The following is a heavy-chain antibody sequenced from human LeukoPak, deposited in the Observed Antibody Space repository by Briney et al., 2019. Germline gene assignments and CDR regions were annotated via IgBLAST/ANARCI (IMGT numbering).Heavy chain of an antibody. CDR2: IRYDGSNK. Sequence: GGSLRLSCAASGFTFSSYGMHWVRQAPGKGLEWVAFIRYDGSNKHYADSVKGRFTISRDNSKNTLFLQMNSLTTEDTAVYYCANRDYWGQGTLVTVSS. CDR3: ANRDY. CDR1: GFTFSSYG. J-gene: IGHJ4*02. V-gene: IGHV3-30*02.